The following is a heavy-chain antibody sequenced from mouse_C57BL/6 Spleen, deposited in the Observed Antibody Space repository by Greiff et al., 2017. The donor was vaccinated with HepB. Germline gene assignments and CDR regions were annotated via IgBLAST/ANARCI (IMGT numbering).Heavy chain of an antibody. Sequence: QVQLQQPGAELVKPGASVKLSCKASGYTFTSYWMQWVKQRPGQGLEWIGEIDPSDSYTNYNQKFKGKATLTVDTSSSTAYMQLSSLTSEDSAVYYCARPTYYSNYSGVFYFDYWGQGTTLTVSS. J-gene: IGHJ2*01. D-gene: IGHD2-5*01. V-gene: IGHV1-50*01. CDR2: IDPSDSYT. CDR1: GYTFTSYW. CDR3: ARPTYYSNYSGVFYFDY.